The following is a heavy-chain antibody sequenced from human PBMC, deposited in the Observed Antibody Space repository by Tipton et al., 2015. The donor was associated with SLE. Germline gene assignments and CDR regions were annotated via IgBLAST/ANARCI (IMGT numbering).Heavy chain of an antibody. J-gene: IGHJ4*02. CDR1: GGSFNVYY. D-gene: IGHD3-22*01. CDR3: ARQPYYESPFDY. V-gene: IGHV4-59*08. CDR2: VSYSGST. Sequence: TLSLTCSVSGGSFNVYYLSWVRQPPGKGLEWIGYVSYSGSTNYNPPFNSRVTISSDTSRNQFSLTLTSVTVADTAVYFCARQPYYESPFDYWGQGTLVTVSS.